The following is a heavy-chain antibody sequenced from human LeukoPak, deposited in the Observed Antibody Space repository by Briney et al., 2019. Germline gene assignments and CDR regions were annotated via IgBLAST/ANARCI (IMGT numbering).Heavy chain of an antibody. V-gene: IGHV3-30*03. J-gene: IGHJ5*02. Sequence: GGSLRLSCAASGWMHWVRQAPGKGLEWVALISYDGSNKYYADSVKGRFTISRDNSKNTLHLQMNSVRAEDTAIYYCARGDKQLLFNRNKGGFDPWGQGTLVTVSS. CDR3: ARGDKQLLFNRNKGGFDP. D-gene: IGHD2-2*01. CDR2: ISYDGSNK. CDR1: GW.